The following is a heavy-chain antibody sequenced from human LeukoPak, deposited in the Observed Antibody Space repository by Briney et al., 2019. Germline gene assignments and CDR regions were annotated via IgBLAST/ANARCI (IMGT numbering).Heavy chain of an antibody. J-gene: IGHJ6*03. V-gene: IGHV4-4*07. CDR2: IYTSGST. CDR3: ARDGMVRGSEKYYCYYYMDV. Sequence: SETLSLTCTVSGGSISSYYWSWIRQPAGKGLEWIGRIYTSGSTNYNPSLKSRVTISVDTSKNQFSLKLSSVTAADTAVYYCARDGMVRGSEKYYCYYYMDVWGKGTTVTVSS. CDR1: GGSISSYY. D-gene: IGHD3-10*01.